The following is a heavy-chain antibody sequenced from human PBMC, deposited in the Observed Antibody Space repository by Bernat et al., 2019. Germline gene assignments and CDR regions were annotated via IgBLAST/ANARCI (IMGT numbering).Heavy chain of an antibody. J-gene: IGHJ3*02. V-gene: IGHV3-53*05. Sequence: EVQLVETGGGLIQPGGSLRLSCAATGFTVSSNYMSWVRQAPGKGLEWVSVIYSGGSTYYAASVKGRFTISRDNSKNTLYIQMNSLRAEDTAVYYCARAGVYYDYIWGSYRVNDAFDIWGQGTMVTVSS. CDR1: GFTVSSNY. CDR3: ARAGVYYDYIWGSYRVNDAFDI. CDR2: IYSGGST. D-gene: IGHD3-16*02.